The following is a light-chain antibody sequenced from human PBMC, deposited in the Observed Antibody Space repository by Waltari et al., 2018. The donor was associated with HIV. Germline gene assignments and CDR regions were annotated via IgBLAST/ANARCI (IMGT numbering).Light chain of an antibody. CDR1: QDISGS. Sequence: AIQLNQSPSSLSASVGDRVTITCRASQDISGSFAWYQQKPGKPPKLLIHDASTLETGVPAKFSGSGAEADFTLTISSLQPEDFATYCCQQFNSYPLPFGAGTKVEIK. CDR3: QQFNSYPLP. J-gene: IGKJ4*01. V-gene: IGKV1-13*02. CDR2: DAS.